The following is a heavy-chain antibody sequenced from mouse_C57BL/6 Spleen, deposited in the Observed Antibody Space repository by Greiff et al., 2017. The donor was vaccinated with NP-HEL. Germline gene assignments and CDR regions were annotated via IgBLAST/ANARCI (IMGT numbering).Heavy chain of an antibody. CDR3: ARLGVTTVVATGAMDY. D-gene: IGHD1-1*01. J-gene: IGHJ4*01. Sequence: QVQLKQSGAELARPGASVKLSCKASGYTFTSYGISWVKQRTGQGLEWIGEIYPRSGNTYYNEKFKGKATLTADKSSSTAYMELRSLTSEDSAVYCCARLGVTTVVATGAMDYWGQGTSVTVSS. V-gene: IGHV1-81*01. CDR2: IYPRSGNT. CDR1: GYTFTSYG.